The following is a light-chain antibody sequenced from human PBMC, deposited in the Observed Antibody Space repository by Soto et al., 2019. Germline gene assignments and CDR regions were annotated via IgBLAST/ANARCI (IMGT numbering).Light chain of an antibody. CDR1: QSVSNNY. CDR3: QQYGSKPIT. J-gene: IGKJ5*01. Sequence: EIVLTQSPGTLSLSPGERATLSCRASQSVSNNYLAWYQQKPGQAPRLLIYGASNRATGIPDRFSGSXSGTDFTLTISSLEPEDFALYYCQQYGSKPITFGQGTRLEIK. V-gene: IGKV3-20*01. CDR2: GAS.